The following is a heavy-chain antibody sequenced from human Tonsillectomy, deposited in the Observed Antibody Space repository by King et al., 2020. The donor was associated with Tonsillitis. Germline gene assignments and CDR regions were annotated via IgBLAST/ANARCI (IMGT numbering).Heavy chain of an antibody. CDR3: ARFGDYDLWNGPELGGYYYHYGMDL. J-gene: IGHJ6*02. V-gene: IGHV3-30*03. D-gene: IGHD3-3*01. Sequence: HVQLVESGGGVVQPGRSLRLSCAASGFTFSSYGIHWVRQAPGKGLEWVAVISFDGNNKYYAESVKGRFTISRDNYKDTLYLQMNSLTAEDTAVYFCARFGDYDLWNGPELGGYYYHYGMDLWGQGTTVIVSS. CDR1: GFTFSSYG. CDR2: ISFDGNNK.